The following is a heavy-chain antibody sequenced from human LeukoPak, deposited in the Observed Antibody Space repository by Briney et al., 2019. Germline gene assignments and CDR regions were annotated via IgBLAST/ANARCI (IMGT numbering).Heavy chain of an antibody. CDR2: IRLKGDSYST. J-gene: IGHJ4*02. Sequence: GGSLRLSCAASGFPFTDYYMDWVRQAPGKGLEWVGRIRLKGDSYSTEYAASVKGRFTISRDDSKSSLYLQMNSLKTGDTAVYYCARAGGYSSGGSCYGYYFEYWGQGTLLTVSS. CDR3: ARAGGYSSGGSCYGYYFEY. D-gene: IGHD2-15*01. V-gene: IGHV3-72*01. CDR1: GFPFTDYY.